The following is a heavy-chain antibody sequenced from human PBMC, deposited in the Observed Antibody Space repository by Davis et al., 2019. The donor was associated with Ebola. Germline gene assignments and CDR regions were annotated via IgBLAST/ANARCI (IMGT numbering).Heavy chain of an antibody. Sequence: GSLRLSCAASAFPFSAYAMSWVRQAPGKGLDWVFAFSVSGASTFYADSVKGRVTISRDNSRNTLSLQMNSLRAEDTAVYYCVKWNVVVVAVSEYFQHWGQGTLVTVSS. V-gene: IGHV3-23*01. CDR2: FSVSGAST. CDR1: AFPFSAYA. J-gene: IGHJ1*01. CDR3: VKWNVVVVAVSEYFQH. D-gene: IGHD2-15*01.